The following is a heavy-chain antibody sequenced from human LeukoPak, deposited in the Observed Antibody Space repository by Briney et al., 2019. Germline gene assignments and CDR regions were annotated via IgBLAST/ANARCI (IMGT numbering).Heavy chain of an antibody. Sequence: PGGSLRLSCAASGFTVSSNYMSWVRQAPGKGLEWVSVIYSGGSTYYADSVKGRFNISRDSSKNTLYLQMNCLSPEDTAVYYCGREAAATPYFDFWGQGTLVTVSS. V-gene: IGHV3-53*05. CDR3: GREAAATPYFDF. D-gene: IGHD2-15*01. CDR2: IYSGGST. CDR1: GFTVSSNY. J-gene: IGHJ4*02.